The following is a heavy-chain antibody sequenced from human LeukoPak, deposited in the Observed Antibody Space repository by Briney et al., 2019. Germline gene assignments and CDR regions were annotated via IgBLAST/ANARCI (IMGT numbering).Heavy chain of an antibody. Sequence: GGSLRLSCVASGFTFGKYWMSWVRQAPGKGLEWVANIKLDGSEKNYVDSVKGRFTISRDNTKNSLYLQMNSLRAEDTAVYFCARGGGLDVWGQGATVTVSS. CDR1: GFTFGKYW. D-gene: IGHD3-16*01. V-gene: IGHV3-7*03. J-gene: IGHJ6*02. CDR2: IKLDGSEK. CDR3: ARGGGLDV.